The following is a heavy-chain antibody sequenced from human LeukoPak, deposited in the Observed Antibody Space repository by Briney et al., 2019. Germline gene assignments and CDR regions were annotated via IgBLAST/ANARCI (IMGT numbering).Heavy chain of an antibody. CDR1: GFTFSSYG. V-gene: IGHV3-30*03. D-gene: IGHD1-26*01. Sequence: GGSLRLSCAASGFTFSSYGMHWVRQAPGKGLEWVALISYDGSNKYYADSVKGRFTISRDNSKNTLYLDMNSLRDEDTAVYYCARDSGGSPFDIWGQGTMVTVSS. CDR2: ISYDGSNK. CDR3: ARDSGGSPFDI. J-gene: IGHJ3*02.